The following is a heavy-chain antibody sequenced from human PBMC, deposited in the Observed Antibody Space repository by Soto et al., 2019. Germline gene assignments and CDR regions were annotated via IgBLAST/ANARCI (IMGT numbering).Heavy chain of an antibody. CDR3: ARAQLGVGDYYYYGMDV. CDR1: GFTFSSYA. Sequence: QVQLVESRGGVVQPGRSLKLSCAASGFTFSSYAMHWVRQAPGKGLEWVAVISYDGSNKYYADSVKGRFTISRDNSKNTLYLQMNSLRAEDTAVYYCARAQLGVGDYYYYGMDVWGQGTTVTVSS. CDR2: ISYDGSNK. D-gene: IGHD3-16*01. V-gene: IGHV3-30-3*01. J-gene: IGHJ6*02.